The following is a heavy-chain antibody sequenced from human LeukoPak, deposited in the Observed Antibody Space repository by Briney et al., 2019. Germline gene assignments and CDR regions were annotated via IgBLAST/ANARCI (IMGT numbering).Heavy chain of an antibody. D-gene: IGHD2-8*01. J-gene: IGHJ4*02. CDR3: ARTHTKLKLVDY. Sequence: PGGSLRLSCAASGFTFSSYEMSWVRQAPGKGLEWVSYISSSGSTIYYADSVKGRFTISRDSAKNSLYLQMNSLRAEDTAVYYCARTHTKLKLVDYWGQGTLITVSS. CDR2: ISSSGSTI. V-gene: IGHV3-48*03. CDR1: GFTFSSYE.